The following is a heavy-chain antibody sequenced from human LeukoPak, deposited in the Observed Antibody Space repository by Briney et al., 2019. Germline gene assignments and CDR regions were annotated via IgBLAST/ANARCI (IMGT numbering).Heavy chain of an antibody. V-gene: IGHV3-48*03. CDR1: GFTFSSFE. CDR3: ARDPQKGAARPAYFDY. CDR2: ISSDSGSTI. Sequence: PGGSVRLSCAASGFTFSSFEMTWVRQAPGKGLEWVSYISSDSGSTIYYADSVKGRFTISRDNAKHSLYLQMNSLTAEDTAVYYCARDPQKGAARPAYFDYWGQGTLVTVSS. J-gene: IGHJ4*02. D-gene: IGHD6-6*01.